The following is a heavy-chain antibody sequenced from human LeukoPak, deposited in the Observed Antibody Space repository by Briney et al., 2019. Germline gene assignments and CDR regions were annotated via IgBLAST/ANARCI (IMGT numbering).Heavy chain of an antibody. Sequence: GGSLRLSCAASGFTFDDHAMHWVRQAPGKGLEWVSLSASDGNTYYADSLKGRFTISRDNRKNSLYLEMNSLRTEDTALYHCASQTKYYYGSESYWTAFDIWGQGTMVTVSS. V-gene: IGHV3-43*02. D-gene: IGHD3-10*01. CDR3: ASQTKYYYGSESYWTAFDI. CDR2: SASDGNT. J-gene: IGHJ3*02. CDR1: GFTFDDHA.